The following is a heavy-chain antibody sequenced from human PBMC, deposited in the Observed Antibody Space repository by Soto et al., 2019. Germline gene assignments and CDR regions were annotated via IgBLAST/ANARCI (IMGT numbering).Heavy chain of an antibody. CDR3: ARSDSSGKD. Sequence: SETLSLTCAVYGGSFSGYYWSWIRQPPGKGLEWIGEINHSGSTNYNPSLKSRVTISVDTSKNQFSLKLSSVTAADTAVYYCARSDSSGKDWGQGTLVTVSS. V-gene: IGHV4-34*01. D-gene: IGHD3-22*01. J-gene: IGHJ4*02. CDR2: INHSGST. CDR1: GGSFSGYY.